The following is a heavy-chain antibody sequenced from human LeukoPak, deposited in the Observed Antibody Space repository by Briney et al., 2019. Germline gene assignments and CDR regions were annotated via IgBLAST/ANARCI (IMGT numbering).Heavy chain of an antibody. CDR3: VRDFWATNYYYGMDV. V-gene: IGHV3-21*04. Sequence: GGSLRLSCAASGFTFSSYSMNWVRQAPGKGLEWVSFISSSSSYIYYADSVKGRFTISRDNAKNSLYLQMDNLRAEDTALYYCVRDFWATNYYYGMDVWGQGTTVTVS. J-gene: IGHJ6*02. D-gene: IGHD3-3*01. CDR2: ISSSSSYI. CDR1: GFTFSSYS.